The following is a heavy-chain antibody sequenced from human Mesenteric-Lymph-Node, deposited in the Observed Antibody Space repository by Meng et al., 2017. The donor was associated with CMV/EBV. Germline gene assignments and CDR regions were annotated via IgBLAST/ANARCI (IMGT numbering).Heavy chain of an antibody. J-gene: IGHJ4*02. CDR3: ARSQKFGVVTEFDY. CDR1: GFAFGSYD. CDR2: IASGGKT. Sequence: GESLRISCAASGFAFGSYDMHWVRQAMGKGLEWVSSIASGGKTYYAGSVKGGFTIFRDNAKNSLYLQMNRLRPGDTAVYYCARSQKFGVVTEFDYWGQGSLVTVSS. V-gene: IGHV3-13*01. D-gene: IGHD3-3*01.